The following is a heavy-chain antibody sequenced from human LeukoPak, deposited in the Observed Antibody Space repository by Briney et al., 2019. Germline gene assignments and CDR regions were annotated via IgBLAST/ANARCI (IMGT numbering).Heavy chain of an antibody. J-gene: IGHJ4*02. CDR1: GYTFTSYG. CDR3: AGEYYYDSSGYYPS. D-gene: IGHD3-22*01. CDR2: ISAYNGNT. V-gene: IGHV1-18*01. Sequence: ASVKVSCKASGYTFTSYGISWVRQAPGQGLEWMGWISAYNGNTNYAQKLQGRVTMTTDTSTSTAYMELRSLRSDDTAVYYCAGEYYYDSSGYYPSWGQGTLVTVSS.